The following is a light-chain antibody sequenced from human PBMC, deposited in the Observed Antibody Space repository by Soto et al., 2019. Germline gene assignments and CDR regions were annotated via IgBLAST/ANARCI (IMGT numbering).Light chain of an antibody. V-gene: IGKV3-15*01. CDR3: QQYNNWPRT. CDR1: QSLGSD. CDR2: GAS. Sequence: EIVMTQSPGNLSLSPGDTATLSCRASQSLGSDLAWYQQKPGQAPRLLIFGASARPTGIPARISGSGSGTEFTLTISSLRSEDFAVYYCQQYNNWPRTFGQGTKVDIK. J-gene: IGKJ1*01.